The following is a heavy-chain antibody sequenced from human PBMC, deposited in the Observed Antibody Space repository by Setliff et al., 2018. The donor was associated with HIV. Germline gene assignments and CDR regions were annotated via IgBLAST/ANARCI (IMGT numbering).Heavy chain of an antibody. D-gene: IGHD5-18*01. CDR3: ARHAIVDTAGRGFDY. CDR1: GGSLRSSSFY. CDR2: IYYSGST. J-gene: IGHJ4*02. V-gene: IGHV4-39*01. Sequence: LSLTCTVSGGSLRSSSFYWGWIRQPPGKGLEWIASIYYSGSTYYNSSLKSRVTISVDTSKNQFSLTLSSVTATDTAVYYCARHAIVDTAGRGFDYWGQGTLVTVSS.